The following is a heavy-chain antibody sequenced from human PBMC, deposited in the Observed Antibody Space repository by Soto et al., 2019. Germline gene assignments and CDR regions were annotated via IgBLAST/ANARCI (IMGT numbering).Heavy chain of an antibody. D-gene: IGHD2-15*01. CDR2: IKSKSDGGTT. CDR3: TTDLWRIAVVVGSTGYFNP. J-gene: IGHJ5*02. Sequence: PRGSLRLSCPASGFTFSDAWMSWCRQAPGKGLDWVGRIKSKSDGGTTEYAAPVRGRFTISRDDSKNTLYLQMNSLKTEDTAVYYCTTDLWRIAVVVGSTGYFNPWGQGTPVTVSS. V-gene: IGHV3-15*01. CDR1: GFTFSDAW.